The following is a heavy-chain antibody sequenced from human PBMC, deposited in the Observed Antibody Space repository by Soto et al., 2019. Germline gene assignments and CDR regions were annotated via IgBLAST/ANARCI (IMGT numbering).Heavy chain of an antibody. J-gene: IGHJ6*02. CDR2: IIPIFGTA. CDR1: GGTFSSYA. CDR3: ARRLRSSSSSYYYGMDV. D-gene: IGHD6-6*01. V-gene: IGHV1-69*13. Sequence: GASVKVSCKASGGTFSSYAISWVRQAPGQGLEWMGGIIPIFGTANYAQKFQGRVTITADESTSTAYMELSSLRSEDTAVYYCARRLRSSSSSYYYGMDVWGQGTTVTVS.